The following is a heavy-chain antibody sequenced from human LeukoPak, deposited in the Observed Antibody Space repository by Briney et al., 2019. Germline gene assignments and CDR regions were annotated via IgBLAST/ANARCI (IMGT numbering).Heavy chain of an antibody. CDR3: ARDLVVPAAIPPFDY. V-gene: IGHV4-34*01. D-gene: IGHD2-2*01. CDR2: INHSGST. CDR1: GGSFSGYY. J-gene: IGHJ4*02. Sequence: SETLSLTCAVYGGSFSGYYWSWIRQPPGKGLEWIGEINHSGSTNYNPSLKSRVTISVDTSKNQFSLKLSSVTAADTAVYYCARDLVVPAAIPPFDYWGQGTLVTVSS.